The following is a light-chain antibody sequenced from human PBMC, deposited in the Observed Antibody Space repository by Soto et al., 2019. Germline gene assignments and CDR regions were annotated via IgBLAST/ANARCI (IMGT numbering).Light chain of an antibody. CDR1: QSVSRY. V-gene: IGKV3-11*01. Sequence: EIVLTESPGTLDLSPGDIVTLSCRSSQSVSRYLAWYQQKPGQAPRLLIYDASYRATGIPARFSGSGSGTDFILTTSTLEPEDFAIYYCQQRSNWITFGQGTRLEI. CDR3: QQRSNWIT. CDR2: DAS. J-gene: IGKJ5*01.